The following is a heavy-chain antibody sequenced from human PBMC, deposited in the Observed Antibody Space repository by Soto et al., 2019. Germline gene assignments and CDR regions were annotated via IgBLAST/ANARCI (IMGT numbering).Heavy chain of an antibody. CDR1: GYTFTGYY. J-gene: IGHJ4*02. D-gene: IGHD3-9*01. CDR2: INPNSGGT. V-gene: IGHV1-2*02. Sequence: ASVKVSCKASGYTFTGYYMHWVRQAPGQGLEWMGWINPNSGGTNYAQKFQGRVTMTRDTSISTAYMELSRLRSDDTAVYYCARVSNYDILTGYYQLYYWGQGTLVTVSS. CDR3: ARVSNYDILTGYYQLYY.